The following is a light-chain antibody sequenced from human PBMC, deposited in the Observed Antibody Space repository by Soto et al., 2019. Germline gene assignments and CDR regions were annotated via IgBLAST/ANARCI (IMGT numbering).Light chain of an antibody. Sequence: QSVLTQPPSASGAPGQRVTISCSGSSSNIGRNAVNWYRQLPGTAPRLLIYTNDLRPSGVPDRFSASRSGTSASLAISGRQSEDEANFYCATWDDSLDGPVFGGGTKLTVL. V-gene: IGLV1-44*01. CDR3: ATWDDSLDGPV. CDR1: SSNIGRNA. J-gene: IGLJ2*01. CDR2: TND.